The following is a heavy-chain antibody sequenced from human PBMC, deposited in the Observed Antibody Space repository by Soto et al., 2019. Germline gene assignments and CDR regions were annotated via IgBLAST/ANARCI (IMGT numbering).Heavy chain of an antibody. CDR2: IYYSGST. V-gene: IGHV4-59*01. CDR1: GGSISSYY. Sequence: SETLSLTCTVSGGSISSYYWSWIRQRPGKGLEWIGYIYYSGSTNYNPSLKSRVTISVDTSKNQFSLKLSSVTAADTAVYYCARGMGYSYGLAFDYWGQGTLVTVSS. D-gene: IGHD5-18*01. J-gene: IGHJ4*02. CDR3: ARGMGYSYGLAFDY.